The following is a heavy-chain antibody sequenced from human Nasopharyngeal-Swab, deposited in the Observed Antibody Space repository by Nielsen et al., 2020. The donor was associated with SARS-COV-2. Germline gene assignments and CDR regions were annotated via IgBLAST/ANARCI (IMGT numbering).Heavy chain of an antibody. CDR3: ARHGYSSGWYGGVRVDAFDI. D-gene: IGHD6-19*01. Sequence: SETLSLTCAVYGGSFSGYYWGWIRQPPGKGLEWIGSIYYSGSTYYNPSLKSRVTISVDTSKNQFSLKLSSVTAADTAVYYCARHGYSSGWYGGVRVDAFDIWGQGTMVTVSS. V-gene: IGHV4-39*01. CDR2: IYYSGST. CDR1: GGSFSGYY. J-gene: IGHJ3*02.